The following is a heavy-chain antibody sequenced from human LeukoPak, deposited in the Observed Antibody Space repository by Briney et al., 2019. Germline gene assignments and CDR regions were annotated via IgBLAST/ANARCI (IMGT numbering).Heavy chain of an antibody. Sequence: GASVKVSCKASGYTFTSYGISWVRQAPGQGLEWMGWISAYNGNTNYAQKLQGRVTMTTDTSTSTAYMELRSLRSDDTAVSYCATDLVGGYCTNGVCYVGWYYYYGMDVWGQGTTVTVSS. CDR1: GYTFTSYG. D-gene: IGHD2-8*01. V-gene: IGHV1-18*01. CDR3: ATDLVGGYCTNGVCYVGWYYYYGMDV. CDR2: ISAYNGNT. J-gene: IGHJ6*02.